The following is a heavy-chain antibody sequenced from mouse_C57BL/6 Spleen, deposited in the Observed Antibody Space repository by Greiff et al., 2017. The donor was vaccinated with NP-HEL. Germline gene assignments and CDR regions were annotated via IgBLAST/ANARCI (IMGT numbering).Heavy chain of an antibody. V-gene: IGHV1-52*01. CDR2: IDPSDSET. D-gene: IGHD1-1*01. CDR1: GYTFTSYW. J-gene: IGHJ2*01. Sequence: QVQLQQPGAELVRPGSSVKLSCKASGYTFTSYWMHWVKQRPIQGLEWIGNIDPSDSETHYNQKFKDKATLTVDKSSSTAYMQLSSLTSEDSAVYYCASGHYGSSYGGNFDYWGQGTTLTVSS. CDR3: ASGHYGSSYGGNFDY.